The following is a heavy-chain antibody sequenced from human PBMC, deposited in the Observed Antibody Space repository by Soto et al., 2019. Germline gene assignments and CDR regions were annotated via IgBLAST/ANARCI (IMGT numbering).Heavy chain of an antibody. J-gene: IGHJ4*02. CDR3: AKEGLLLRKTY. CDR2: ISGSGSKT. D-gene: IGHD3-22*01. CDR1: GFMFSTYD. V-gene: IGHV3-23*01. Sequence: PGGSLSLSCAASGFMFSTYDLNWVRQAPGKGLECVSAISGSGSKTYYADSVKGRFTISRDNSKNTLYLQMNSLRAEDTAVYYCAKEGLLLRKTYWGQGTLVTVSS.